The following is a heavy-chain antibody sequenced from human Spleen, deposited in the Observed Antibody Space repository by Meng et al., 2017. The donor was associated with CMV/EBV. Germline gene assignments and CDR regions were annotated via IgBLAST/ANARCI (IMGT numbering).Heavy chain of an antibody. J-gene: IGHJ6*02. CDR1: GFTFSSYS. D-gene: IGHD2-2*01. Sequence: GESLKISCAASGFTFSSYSMNWVRQAPGKGLEWVSSISSSSSYIYYTDSVKGRFTISRDNAKNSLYLQMNSLRAEDTAVYYCARDLHIVIVPSADYYYYYAMDVWGQGTTVTVSS. V-gene: IGHV3-21*04. CDR3: ARDLHIVIVPSADYYYYYAMDV. CDR2: ISSSSSYI.